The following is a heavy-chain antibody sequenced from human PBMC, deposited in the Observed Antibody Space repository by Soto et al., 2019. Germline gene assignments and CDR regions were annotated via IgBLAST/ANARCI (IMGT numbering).Heavy chain of an antibody. CDR3: AREGRFPHAFDI. V-gene: IGHV3-30*03. CDR1: GFTFSNYA. CDR2: VSYDGDNE. D-gene: IGHD3-3*01. Sequence: PGGSLRLSCVASGFTFSNYAMHWVRQAPGKGLEWVAIVSYDGDNEYYADSVRGRFFISRDNSRNTLYLQTSSLRHEDTAVYYCAREGRFPHAFDIWGHGTMVTVSS. J-gene: IGHJ3*02.